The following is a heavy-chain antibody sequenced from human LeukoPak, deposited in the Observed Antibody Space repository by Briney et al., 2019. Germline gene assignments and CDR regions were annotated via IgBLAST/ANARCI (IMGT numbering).Heavy chain of an antibody. Sequence: ASVKVSCKASGYTFTSYDINWVRQATGQGLEWMGWMNPNSGNTGYAQKFQGRVTMTRNTSISTAYMELSSLRSEDTAVYYCVTNWQQVFSWLPADAFDIWGQGTVVTVSS. V-gene: IGHV1-8*01. CDR3: VTNWQQVFSWLPADAFDI. CDR1: GYTFTSYD. J-gene: IGHJ3*02. D-gene: IGHD6-13*01. CDR2: MNPNSGNT.